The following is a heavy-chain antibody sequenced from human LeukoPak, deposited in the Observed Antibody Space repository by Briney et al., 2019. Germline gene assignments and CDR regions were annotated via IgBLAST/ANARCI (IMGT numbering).Heavy chain of an antibody. CDR2: INHSGST. V-gene: IGHV4-34*01. CDR3: ARVPSHYDFWSGYYGTDYYFDY. D-gene: IGHD3-3*01. CDR1: GGSFSGYY. Sequence: SETLSLTCAVYGGSFSGYYWSWIRQPPGKGLEWIGEINHSGSTNYNPSLKSRVTISVDTSKNQFSLKLSSVTAADTAVYYCARVPSHYDFWSGYYGTDYYFDYWGQGTLVTVSS. J-gene: IGHJ4*02.